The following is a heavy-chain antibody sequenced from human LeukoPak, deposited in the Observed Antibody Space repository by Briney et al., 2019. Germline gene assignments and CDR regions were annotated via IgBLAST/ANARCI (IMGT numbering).Heavy chain of an antibody. CDR1: GGSISSYY. Sequence: SETLSLTCTVSGGSISSYYRSWIRQPPGKGLEWVGYIYYSGSTNYNPTLNSRVTIPVDTSQKKSSLQLSSATAPDTAVYYCARQYSRGSKLGYDYWGQGTLVTVSS. CDR3: ARQYSRGSKLGYDY. J-gene: IGHJ4*02. V-gene: IGHV4-59*08. CDR2: IYYSGST. D-gene: IGHD6-19*01.